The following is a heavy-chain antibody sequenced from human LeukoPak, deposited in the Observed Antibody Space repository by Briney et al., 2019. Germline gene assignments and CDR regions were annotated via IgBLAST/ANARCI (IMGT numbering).Heavy chain of an antibody. J-gene: IGHJ4*02. V-gene: IGHV3-21*01. CDR3: ARDSTVTTNYYYFDY. CDR1: GFTFSSYS. Sequence: GGSLGLSCAASGFTFSSYSMNWVRQAPGKGLEWVSSISSSSSYIYYADSVKGRFTISRDNAKNSLYLQMNSLRAEDTAVYYCARDSTVTTNYYYFDYWGQGTLVTVSS. CDR2: ISSSSSYI. D-gene: IGHD4-17*01.